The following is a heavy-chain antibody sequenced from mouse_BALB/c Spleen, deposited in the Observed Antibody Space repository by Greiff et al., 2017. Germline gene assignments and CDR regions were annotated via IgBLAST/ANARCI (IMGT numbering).Heavy chain of an antibody. V-gene: IGHV5-4*02. Sequence: EVKLVESGGGLVKPGGSLKLSCAASGFTFSDYYMYWVRQTPEKRLEWVATISDGGSYTYYPDSVKGRFTISRDNAKNNLYLQMSSLKSEDTAMYYCAREGYHYYAMDYWGQGTSVTVSS. CDR2: ISDGGSYT. J-gene: IGHJ4*01. CDR3: AREGYHYYAMDY. CDR1: GFTFSDYY.